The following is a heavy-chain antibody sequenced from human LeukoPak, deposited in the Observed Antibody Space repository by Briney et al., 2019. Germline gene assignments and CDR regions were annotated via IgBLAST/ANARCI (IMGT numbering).Heavy chain of an antibody. D-gene: IGHD3-9*01. CDR1: GHTFTSYG. J-gene: IGHJ4*02. Sequence: ASVKVSCKASGHTFTSYGISWVRQAPGQGLEWMGWISAYNGNTNYAQKLQGRVTMTTDTSTSTAYMELRSLRSDDTAVYYCARGREYYDILTGYYYFDYWGQGTLVTVSS. V-gene: IGHV1-18*04. CDR3: ARGREYYDILTGYYYFDY. CDR2: ISAYNGNT.